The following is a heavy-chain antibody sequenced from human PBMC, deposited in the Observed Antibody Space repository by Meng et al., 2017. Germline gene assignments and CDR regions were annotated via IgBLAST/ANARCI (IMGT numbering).Heavy chain of an antibody. Sequence: RLQRRAQVLVRPRGTLSLTCTVSGDSVTVGSNYWGWIRQPPGKGLEWFGYIDYGGSTSYNPSLRSRVTISVDTSNNQFSLKLSSVTAADTAVFYCARTRGDYYFDYWGQGTLVTVSS. CDR1: GDSVTVGSNY. D-gene: IGHD3-16*01. CDR3: ARTRGDYYFDY. V-gene: IGHV4-61*01. CDR2: IDYGGST. J-gene: IGHJ4*02.